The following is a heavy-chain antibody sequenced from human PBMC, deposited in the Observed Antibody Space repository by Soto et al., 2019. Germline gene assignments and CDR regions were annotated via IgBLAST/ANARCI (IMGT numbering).Heavy chain of an antibody. V-gene: IGHV3-48*02. CDR3: ARGPWVYYDSSGYYQSDFDY. Sequence: GGSLRLSCAASGFTFSSYSMNWVRQAPGKGLEWVSYISSSSSTIYYADSVKGRFTISRDNAKNSLYLQMNSLRDEDTAVYYCARGPWVYYDSSGYYQSDFDYWGQGTLVTVSS. J-gene: IGHJ4*02. CDR1: GFTFSSYS. CDR2: ISSSSSTI. D-gene: IGHD3-22*01.